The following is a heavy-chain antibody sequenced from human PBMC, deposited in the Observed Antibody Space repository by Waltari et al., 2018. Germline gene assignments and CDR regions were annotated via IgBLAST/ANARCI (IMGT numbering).Heavy chain of an antibody. CDR1: GYTFTDFY. Sequence: QVQLVQSGAELKKPGASVKVSCKASGYTFTDFYLHWVRQAPGQGLEWMGRISPNSGATDYAQKFQGRVTMTRDTSISTAYLELSRLRSDDTATYYCARKTSHYDNWGPGTLVTVSS. J-gene: IGHJ4*02. V-gene: IGHV1-2*06. CDR3: ARKTSHYDN. CDR2: ISPNSGAT. D-gene: IGHD2-2*01.